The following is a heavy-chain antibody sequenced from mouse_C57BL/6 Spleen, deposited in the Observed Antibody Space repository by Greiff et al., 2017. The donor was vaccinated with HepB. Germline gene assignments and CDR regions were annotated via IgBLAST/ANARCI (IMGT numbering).Heavy chain of an antibody. CDR2: IYPSDSET. CDR1: GYTFTSYW. V-gene: IGHV1-61*01. D-gene: IGHD2-4*01. CDR3: ARRGYDYEFAY. J-gene: IGHJ3*01. Sequence: VQLQQPGAELVRPGSSVKLSCKASGYTFTSYWMDWVKQRPGQGLEWIGNIYPSDSETHYNQKFKDKATLTVDKSSSTAYMQLSSLTSEDSAVYYCARRGYDYEFAYWGQGTLVTVSA.